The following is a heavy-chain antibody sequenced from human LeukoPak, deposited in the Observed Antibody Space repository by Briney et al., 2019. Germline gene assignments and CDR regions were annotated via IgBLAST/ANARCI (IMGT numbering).Heavy chain of an antibody. V-gene: IGHV3-23*01. CDR2: ISGSGGNT. J-gene: IGHJ5*02. Sequence: GGSLRLSCAASGFTFSSYAMNWVRQAPGKGLEWVPAISGSGGNTYYADSVKGRFTISRDNSKNTLYLQMNSLRAEDTAVYYCAKTGNRDSSNWSNWFDPWGQGTLVTVSS. CDR3: AKTGNRDSSNWSNWFDP. D-gene: IGHD6-13*01. CDR1: GFTFSSYA.